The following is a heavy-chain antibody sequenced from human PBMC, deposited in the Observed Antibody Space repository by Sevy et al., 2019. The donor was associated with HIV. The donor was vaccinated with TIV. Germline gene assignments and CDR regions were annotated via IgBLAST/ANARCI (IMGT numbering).Heavy chain of an antibody. CDR1: GGSISSGGYY. Sequence: LSLTCTVSGGSISSGGYYWSWIRQHPGKGLEWIGYIYYSGSTYYNPSLKSRVTISVDTSKNQFSLKLSSVTAADTAVYYCAREGFMGAVDYWGQGTLVTVSS. CDR3: AREGFMGAVDY. J-gene: IGHJ4*02. V-gene: IGHV4-31*03. CDR2: IYYSGST. D-gene: IGHD3-10*01.